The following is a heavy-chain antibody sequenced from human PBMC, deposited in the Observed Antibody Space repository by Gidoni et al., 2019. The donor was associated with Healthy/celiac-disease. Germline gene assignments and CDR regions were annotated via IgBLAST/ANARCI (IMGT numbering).Heavy chain of an antibody. CDR3: ARETIAAAVDY. J-gene: IGHJ4*02. V-gene: IGHV3-11*06. CDR2: MSSISSYT. Sequence: QVQLVESGGGLVKPGGSLRLSCAASGLTFSDYYMSWLRQAPGKGLEWVSYMSSISSYTNYADSVKGRFTIARDNDKNSLYLHMNSLRAEDTAVYYCARETIAAAVDYGGQGTLVTVSS. CDR1: GLTFSDYY. D-gene: IGHD6-13*01.